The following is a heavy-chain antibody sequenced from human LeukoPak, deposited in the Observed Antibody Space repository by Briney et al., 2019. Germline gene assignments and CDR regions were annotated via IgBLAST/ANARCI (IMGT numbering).Heavy chain of an antibody. V-gene: IGHV3-30*02. CDR2: IRYDGSNT. Sequence: GGSLRLSCAASGLTFSRNCMHWVRQAPGKGLEWVAFIRYDGSNTHYADSVEGRFTISRDNSKNTLYLQMNSLRADDTAVYYCAKARRIEYSDFDYWGQGTLVTVSS. CDR3: AKARRIEYSDFDY. D-gene: IGHD2-15*01. CDR1: GLTFSRNC. J-gene: IGHJ4*02.